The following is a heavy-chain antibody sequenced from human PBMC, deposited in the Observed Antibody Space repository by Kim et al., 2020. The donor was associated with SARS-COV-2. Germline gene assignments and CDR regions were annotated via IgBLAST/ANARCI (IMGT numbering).Heavy chain of an antibody. J-gene: IGHJ6*01. D-gene: IGHD5-18*01. CDR2: ISCNSITI. CDR3: ARDQSEMVTGAYYYGMDV. Sequence: GGSLRLSCAASGFSFDDSAMHWVRQAPGKGLEWVSGISCNSITIDYADSVKGRFTISRDNAKNSLYLQMNSLRAEDTALYYCARDQSEMVTGAYYYGMDV. CDR1: GFSFDDSA. V-gene: IGHV3-9*01.